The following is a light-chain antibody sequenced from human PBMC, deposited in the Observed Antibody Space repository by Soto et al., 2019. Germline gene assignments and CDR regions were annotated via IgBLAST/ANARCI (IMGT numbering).Light chain of an antibody. V-gene: IGKV1-39*01. CDR2: AAS. CDR3: QQSYSTPLT. Sequence: DIQMTQSPSSLSASVGDRVTITCRASQNIDSYLNWYQQKPGKAPKLLIYAASSLQSGVPSRSSGSGSGTDFTLTISSLQPEDFATYYCQQSYSTPLTFGGGTKVDIK. CDR1: QNIDSY. J-gene: IGKJ4*01.